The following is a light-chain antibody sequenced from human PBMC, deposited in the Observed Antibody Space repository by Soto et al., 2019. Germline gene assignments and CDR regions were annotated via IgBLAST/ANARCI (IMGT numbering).Light chain of an antibody. CDR2: DVS. Sequence: QSALTQPASVSGSPGQSITISCTGTSSDVGNYNYVSWYQQYPGKAPKVIIYDVSYRPSGVSNRFSGSKSGNTASLTISGPQAEDEAEYHCSSYTSTTTRVLFGGGTQLTVL. V-gene: IGLV2-14*03. CDR3: SSYTSTTTRVL. J-gene: IGLJ2*01. CDR1: SSDVGNYNY.